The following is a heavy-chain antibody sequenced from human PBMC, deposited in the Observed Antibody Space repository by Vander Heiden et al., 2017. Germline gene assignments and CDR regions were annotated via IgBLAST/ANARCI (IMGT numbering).Heavy chain of an antibody. D-gene: IGHD1-26*01. V-gene: IGHV5-51*01. CDR3: ARRSGTHGPYDF. J-gene: IGHJ4*02. Sequence: EVQLVQSGAEVKKPGESLKISCVGSGYNFPNYWIAWVRQMPGKGLEWMGVIYVGDSDTRYSPSFQGQVTISVDRSINTAYLQWSSLKASDTAMYFCARRSGTHGPYDFWGQGTPVTVSS. CDR2: IYVGDSDT. CDR1: GYNFPNYW.